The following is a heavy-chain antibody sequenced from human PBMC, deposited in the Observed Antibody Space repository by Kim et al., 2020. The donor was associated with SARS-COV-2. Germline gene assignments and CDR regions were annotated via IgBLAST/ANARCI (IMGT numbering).Heavy chain of an antibody. CDR2: INHSGST. CDR3: ARVCFGVGSSGGSRLNYYGMDV. J-gene: IGHJ6*02. D-gene: IGHD2-15*01. Sequence: SETLSLTCAVYGGSFSGYYWSWIRQPPGKGLEWIGEINHSGSTNYNPSLKSRVTISVHTSKNQFSLKLSSVTAADTAVYYCARVCFGVGSSGGSRLNYYGMDVWGQGTTVTVSS. V-gene: IGHV4-34*01. CDR1: GGSFSGYY.